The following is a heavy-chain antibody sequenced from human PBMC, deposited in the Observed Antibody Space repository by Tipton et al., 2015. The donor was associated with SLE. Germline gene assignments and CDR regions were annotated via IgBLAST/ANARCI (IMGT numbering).Heavy chain of an antibody. V-gene: IGHV4-4*02. D-gene: IGHD6-13*01. J-gene: IGHJ4*02. CDR1: GGSVSSGNW. Sequence: TLSLTCVVSGGSVSSGNWWIWVRQPPGKGLEFIGEIFHSGSTYYNPSLKSRVTISVDRSKNQFSLNLSSVTAADTAVYYCARGEQLAAFLDYWGQGTLVTVSS. CDR3: ARGEQLAAFLDY. CDR2: IFHSGST.